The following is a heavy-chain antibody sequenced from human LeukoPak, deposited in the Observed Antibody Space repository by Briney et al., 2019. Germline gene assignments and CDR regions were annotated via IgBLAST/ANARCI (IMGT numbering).Heavy chain of an antibody. D-gene: IGHD6-19*01. CDR1: GFTFSSYW. Sequence: GGSLRLSCVASGFTFSSYWMSWVRQTPGKGLEWVSYISFSVNTKYYGDSVKGRFTISRDNAKNSLYLHMDSLRAEDTAVYYCARGAYSSGWAYFDHWGQGTLVTVSP. CDR3: ARGAYSSGWAYFDH. J-gene: IGHJ4*02. V-gene: IGHV3-48*04. CDR2: ISFSVNTK.